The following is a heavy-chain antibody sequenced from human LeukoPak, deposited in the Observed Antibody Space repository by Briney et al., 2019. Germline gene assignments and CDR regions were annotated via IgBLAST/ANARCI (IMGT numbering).Heavy chain of an antibody. Sequence: GASVTVSCKASGGTFSSYAISWVRQAPGQGLEWMGGIIPIFGTANYAQKFQGRVTITADESTSTAYMELSSLRSEDTAVYYCARGWRDMVRGVIMTYFDYWGQGTLVTVSS. CDR1: GGTFSSYA. V-gene: IGHV1-69*13. D-gene: IGHD3-10*01. CDR3: ARGWRDMVRGVIMTYFDY. J-gene: IGHJ4*02. CDR2: IIPIFGTA.